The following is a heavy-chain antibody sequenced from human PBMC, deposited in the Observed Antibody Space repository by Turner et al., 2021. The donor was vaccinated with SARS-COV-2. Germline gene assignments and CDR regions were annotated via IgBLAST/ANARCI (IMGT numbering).Heavy chain of an antibody. Sequence: VPLLPWGKQLLKPPEPLSLTCAVYGGSFTDSYWSWIRQSPERGLEWIGEINHSGITNINPSLKSRVTMSVDTPKNQFSLKLISVTAADTAIYYCARGSVTWGQGTLVTVSS. V-gene: IGHV4-34*01. CDR2: INHSGIT. D-gene: IGHD2-21*02. CDR3: ARGSVT. J-gene: IGHJ4*02. CDR1: GGSFTDSY.